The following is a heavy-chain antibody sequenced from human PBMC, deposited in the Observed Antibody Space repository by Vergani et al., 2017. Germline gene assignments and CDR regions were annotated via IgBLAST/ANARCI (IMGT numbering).Heavy chain of an antibody. CDR2: ISAYNGDK. J-gene: IGHJ4*02. CDR3: ARVHGDYAPPGDGRID. V-gene: IGHV1-18*01. Sequence: QVQLVQSGAEVKKPGASVKVSCKTSGYTFTNYGISWVRQAPGQGLEWMGWISAYNGDKKYAQKLQGRVTMTRDTSTRTGYMELRSLRSDDTAVYYCARVHGDYAPPGDGRIDCGQGTLVTVSS. CDR1: GYTFTNYG. D-gene: IGHD4-17*01.